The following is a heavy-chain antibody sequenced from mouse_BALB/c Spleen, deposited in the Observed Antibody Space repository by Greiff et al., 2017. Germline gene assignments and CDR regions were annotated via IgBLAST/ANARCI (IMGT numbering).Heavy chain of an antibody. CDR1: GFTFSSYA. V-gene: IGHV5-6-5*01. Sequence: DVKLVESGGGLVKPGGSLKLSCAASGFTFSSYAMSWVRQTPEKRLEWVASISSGGSTYYPDSVKGRFTISRDNARNILYLQMSSLRSEDTAMYYWARGLGSSYGYFDYWGQGTTLTVSS. J-gene: IGHJ2*01. CDR3: ARGLGSSYGYFDY. CDR2: ISSGGST. D-gene: IGHD1-1*01.